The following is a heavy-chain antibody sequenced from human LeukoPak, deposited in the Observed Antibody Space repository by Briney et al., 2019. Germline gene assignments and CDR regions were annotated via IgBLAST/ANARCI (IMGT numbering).Heavy chain of an antibody. Sequence: GSLRLSCGASGFTFSTHVMNWFRQAPGKGLEWVSTISVGAEYIFYADSVKGRFTISRDDSNNALYLQMHSLRAEDTALYYCASGPPFLKYFEYWGQGTLVTVSS. D-gene: IGHD3-3*01. CDR1: GFTFSTHV. CDR2: ISVGAEYI. V-gene: IGHV3-23*01. CDR3: ASGPPFLKYFEY. J-gene: IGHJ4*02.